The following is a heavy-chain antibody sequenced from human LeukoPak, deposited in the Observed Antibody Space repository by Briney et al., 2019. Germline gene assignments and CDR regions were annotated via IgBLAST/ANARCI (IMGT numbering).Heavy chain of an antibody. CDR3: ATERGRIAARGWVHYYMDV. CDR1: GGTFSSYA. Sequence: SVKVSCKASGGTFSSYAISWVRQAPGQGLEWMGGIIPIFGTANYAQKFQGRVTITTDESTSTAYMELSSLRSEDTAVYYCATERGRIAARGWVHYYMDVWGKGTTVTVSS. V-gene: IGHV1-69*05. CDR2: IIPIFGTA. J-gene: IGHJ6*03. D-gene: IGHD6-13*01.